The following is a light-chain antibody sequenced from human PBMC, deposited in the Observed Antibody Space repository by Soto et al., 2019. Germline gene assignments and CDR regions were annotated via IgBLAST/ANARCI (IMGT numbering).Light chain of an antibody. V-gene: IGLV2-23*01. CDR3: CSYAGSSTPYV. CDR1: SSDVGSYNL. CDR2: EGS. J-gene: IGLJ1*01. Sequence: QSLVTQPASVSLSPGQSITISCTGTSSDVGSYNLVSLYQQHPGKAPKLMIYEGSKRPSGVSNRFSGSKSGNTASLTISGLQAEDEADYYCCSYAGSSTPYVFGTGTKVTVL.